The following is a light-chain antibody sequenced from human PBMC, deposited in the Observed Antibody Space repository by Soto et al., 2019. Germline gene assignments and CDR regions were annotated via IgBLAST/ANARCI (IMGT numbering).Light chain of an antibody. CDR1: SSDVGGYNY. CDR2: EVT. V-gene: IGLV2-11*01. J-gene: IGLJ3*02. CDR3: CSYAGSYDWV. Sequence: QSALTQPRSVSGSPVQTVTISCTGTSSDVGGYNYVSWYQQHPGKAPKVLIYEVTKRPSGVPDRFSGSKSGNTASLTISGLQAEDEADYYCCSYAGSYDWVFGGGTKLTVL.